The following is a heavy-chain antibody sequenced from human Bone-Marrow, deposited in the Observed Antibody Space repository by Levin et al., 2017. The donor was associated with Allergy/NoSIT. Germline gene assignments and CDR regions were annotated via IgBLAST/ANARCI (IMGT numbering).Heavy chain of an antibody. CDR3: ARSNYDEYFEH. D-gene: IGHD1-7*01. CDR1: GGSISSYY. J-gene: IGHJ4*03. Sequence: SQTLSLTCTVSGGSISSYYWSWIRQSPGKGLEWIAYIYSSGSTNYNPSLQSRVTISVDTSKNQFSLKLRSVTAADTAVYYCARSNYDEYFEHWGQGTLVTVSS. V-gene: IGHV4-59*08. CDR2: IYSSGST.